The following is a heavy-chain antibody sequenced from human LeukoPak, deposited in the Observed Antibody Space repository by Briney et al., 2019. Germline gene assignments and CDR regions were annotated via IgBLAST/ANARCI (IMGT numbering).Heavy chain of an antibody. CDR3: AKDLSSRGWFAQYACDY. CDR2: ISGSGGST. V-gene: IGHV3-23*01. D-gene: IGHD6-19*01. J-gene: IGHJ4*02. Sequence: GGSLRLSCAASGFTFSSYGMSWVRQAPGKGLEWVSAISGSGGSTYYADSVKGRFTISRDNSKNTLYLQMNSLRPEDTAVYYCAKDLSSRGWFAQYACDYWGQGTLVTVSS. CDR1: GFTFSSYG.